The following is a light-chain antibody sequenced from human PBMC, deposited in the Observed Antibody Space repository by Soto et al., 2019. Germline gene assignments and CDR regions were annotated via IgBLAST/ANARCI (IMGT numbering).Light chain of an antibody. CDR1: QTISSS. CDR2: DAS. V-gene: IGKV1-5*01. J-gene: IGKJ2*01. Sequence: DIQMTQSPSTLSASVGDRVTITCRASQTISSSLAWYQHNPGKAPKLLIFDASTLQTGVPSRFSGSGFGTEFTLTITGLQPDDFATYYCQQHNDYTAVTFGQGTKLEIK. CDR3: QQHNDYTAVT.